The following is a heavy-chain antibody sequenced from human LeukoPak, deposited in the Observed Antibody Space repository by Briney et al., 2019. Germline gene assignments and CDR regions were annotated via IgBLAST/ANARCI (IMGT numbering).Heavy chain of an antibody. V-gene: IGHV4-59*01. D-gene: IGHD6-13*01. J-gene: IGHJ5*02. CDR1: GGSISSYY. Sequence: SETLPLTCTVSGGSISSYYWSWIRQPPGKGLEWIGYIYYSGSTNYNPSLKSRVTISVDTSKNQFSLKLSSVTAADTAVYYCAREGDYSSSWNNWFDPWGQGTLVTVSS. CDR2: IYYSGST. CDR3: AREGDYSSSWNNWFDP.